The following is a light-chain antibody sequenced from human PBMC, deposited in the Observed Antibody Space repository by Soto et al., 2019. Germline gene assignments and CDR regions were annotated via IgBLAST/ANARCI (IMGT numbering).Light chain of an antibody. CDR2: GAS. Sequence: DIVLTQSPGTLSLSPGERATLSCRASQIISSTYLGWYQQKPGQAPRLLIYGASSRATGIPDRFSGSGSGTDFTLTISRLEPEDFATYYCQQYNSYAMYTFGQGTKLEIK. J-gene: IGKJ2*01. V-gene: IGKV3-20*01. CDR1: QIISSTY. CDR3: QQYNSYAMYT.